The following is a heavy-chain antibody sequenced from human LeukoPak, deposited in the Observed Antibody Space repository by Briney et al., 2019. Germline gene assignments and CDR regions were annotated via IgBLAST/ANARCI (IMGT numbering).Heavy chain of an antibody. D-gene: IGHD2-2*01. CDR3: AKSGCSSTSCYFEI. J-gene: IGHJ4*02. Sequence: GGSLRLSCAASGFTFSSYAMSWVRQAPGKGLEWVSAISGSGGSTYYAGSVKGRFTISRDNSKNTLYLQMNSLRAEDTAVYYCAKSGCSSTSCYFEIWGQGTLVTVST. CDR1: GFTFSSYA. V-gene: IGHV3-23*01. CDR2: ISGSGGST.